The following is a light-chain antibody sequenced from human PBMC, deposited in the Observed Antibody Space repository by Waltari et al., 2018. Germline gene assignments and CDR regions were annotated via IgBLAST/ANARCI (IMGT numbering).Light chain of an antibody. V-gene: IGKV4-1*01. Sequence: DIVMTHSPDSLAVSLGERATINCKSRQSVLYSSNNKNYLAWYQQKPGQPPKLLIYWASTRQSGVPDRFSGSGSGTDFTLTISSLQAEDVAVYYCQQYYSTPRTFGQGTKVEIK. CDR2: WAS. CDR3: QQYYSTPRT. J-gene: IGKJ1*01. CDR1: QSVLYSSNNKNY.